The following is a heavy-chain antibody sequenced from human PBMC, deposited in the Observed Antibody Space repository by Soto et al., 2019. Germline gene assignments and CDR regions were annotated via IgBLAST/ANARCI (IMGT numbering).Heavy chain of an antibody. CDR1: GFTFSSYG. CDR3: AKDLPRYYDYVWGSYRSFRNLDY. V-gene: IGHV3-30*18. J-gene: IGHJ4*02. D-gene: IGHD3-16*02. CDR2: ISYDGSNK. Sequence: QVQLVESGGGVVQPGRSLRLSCAASGFTFSSYGMHWVRQAPGKGLEWVAVISYDGSNKYYADSVKGRFTISRDNSKNTLYLQMNSLRAEDRAVYYCAKDLPRYYDYVWGSYRSFRNLDYWCQGTLVTVSS.